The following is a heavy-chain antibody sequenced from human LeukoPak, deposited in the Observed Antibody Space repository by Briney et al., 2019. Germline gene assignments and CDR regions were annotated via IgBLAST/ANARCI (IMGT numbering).Heavy chain of an antibody. CDR1: GYTFTSYG. J-gene: IGHJ6*03. V-gene: IGHV1-18*01. CDR3: ARRTNIVVVPAATPQRASPYFYYYYMDV. CDR2: ISAYNGNT. Sequence: ASVKVSCKASGYTFTSYGISWVRQAPGQGLEWMGWISAYNGNTNYAQKLQGRVTMTTDTSTSTAYMELRSLGSDDTAVYYCARRTNIVVVPAATPQRASPYFYYYYMDVWGKGTTVTVSS. D-gene: IGHD2-2*01.